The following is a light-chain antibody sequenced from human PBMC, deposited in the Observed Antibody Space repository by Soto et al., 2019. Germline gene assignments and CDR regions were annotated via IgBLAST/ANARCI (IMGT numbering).Light chain of an antibody. Sequence: IRMTQSPSSFSASKGARVTINRRASQSISVSSAWYQPKPGKAPNLLIYDASTLQGGVPSRFSGIGSGTEFTLPITSLKPEDFATDVCQPYDKYSTFCPWTKVDTK. CDR3: QPYDKYST. CDR2: DAS. V-gene: IGKV1-5*01. CDR1: QSISVS. J-gene: IGKJ3*01.